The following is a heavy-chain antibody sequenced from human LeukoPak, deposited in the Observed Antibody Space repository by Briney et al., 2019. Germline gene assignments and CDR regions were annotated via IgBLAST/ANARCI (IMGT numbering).Heavy chain of an antibody. CDR1: DDSVSTRNYY. V-gene: IGHV4-4*07. Sequence: SETLSLTCTVSDDSVSTRNYYWNSIRQPAGKGLEWIGRIFTSGSTNYSLSLKGRVAISLDKSRNQFSLKMTSLTAADTAVYFCARSATGGELNWLDPWGQGTLVTVSS. CDR3: ARSATGGELNWLDP. J-gene: IGHJ5*02. CDR2: IFTSGST. D-gene: IGHD1-1*01.